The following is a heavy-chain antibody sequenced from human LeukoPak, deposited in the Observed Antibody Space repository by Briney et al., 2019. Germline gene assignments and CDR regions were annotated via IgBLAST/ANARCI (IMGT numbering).Heavy chain of an antibody. CDR3: ARHVSDCSAGSCYSYFDP. D-gene: IGHD2-15*01. CDR1: GDSISRSSSY. J-gene: IGHJ5*02. CDR2: FQYGGAT. V-gene: IGHV4-39*01. Sequence: SETLSLTCTVSGDSISRSSSYWGWIRQPPGKGLEWIGSFQYGGATYYNPSLKSRVTKSVDTSKNQFSLKLNSVTAADTAVYYCARHVSDCSAGSCYSYFDPWGQGTLVTASS.